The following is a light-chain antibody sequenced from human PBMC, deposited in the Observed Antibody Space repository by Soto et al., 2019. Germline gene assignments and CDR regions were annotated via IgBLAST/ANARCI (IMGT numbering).Light chain of an antibody. V-gene: IGKV3-20*01. CDR2: GAS. Sequence: EIVLTQSPGTLSLSPGGRATLSCRASQSVSSSYLAWYQQKPGQAPRLLIYGASSRATGIPDRFSGGGSGTDFTLTISRLETEDFAVYYCQQYGTSPFTFGPGTKVDI. CDR3: QQYGTSPFT. J-gene: IGKJ3*01. CDR1: QSVSSSY.